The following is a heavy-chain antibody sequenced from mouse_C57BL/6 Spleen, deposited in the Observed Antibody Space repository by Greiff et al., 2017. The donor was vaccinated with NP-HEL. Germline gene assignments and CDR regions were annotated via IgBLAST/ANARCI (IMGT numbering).Heavy chain of an antibody. V-gene: IGHV5-4*03. D-gene: IGHD2-3*01. CDR3: ARDRGLLAWFAY. CDR1: GFTFSSYA. CDR2: ISDGGSYT. Sequence: EVKLVESGGGLVKPGGSLKLSCAASGFTFSSYAMSWVRQTPEKRLEWVATISDGGSYTYYPDNVKGRFTISRDNAKNNLYLQMSHLKSEDTAMYYCARDRGLLAWFAYWGQGTLVTVSA. J-gene: IGHJ3*01.